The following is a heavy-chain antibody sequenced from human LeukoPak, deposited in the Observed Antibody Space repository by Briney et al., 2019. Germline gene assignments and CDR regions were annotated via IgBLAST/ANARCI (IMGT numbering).Heavy chain of an antibody. J-gene: IGHJ5*02. V-gene: IGHV4-34*01. Sequence: SETLSLTCAVYGGSFSGYYWSWIRQPPGKGLEWIGEINHSGSTNYNPSLKSRVTISVDTSKNQFSLKLSSVTAADTAVYYCARSYDSSGSAWGQGTLVTVSS. CDR2: INHSGST. D-gene: IGHD3-22*01. CDR3: ARSYDSSGSA. CDR1: GGSFSGYY.